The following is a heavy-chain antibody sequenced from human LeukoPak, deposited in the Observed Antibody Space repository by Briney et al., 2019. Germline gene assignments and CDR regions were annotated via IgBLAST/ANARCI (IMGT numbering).Heavy chain of an antibody. CDR3: ARDYSYSGSYLAPFDY. V-gene: IGHV3-48*03. Sequence: GGSLRLSCAASGFTFSNYEMHWVRQAPGKGLEWVSYISSSGSDIYYADSVKGRFTISRDNAKNSLYLQMNSLRAEDTALYYCARDYSYSGSYLAPFDYWGQGTLVTVSS. J-gene: IGHJ4*02. CDR1: GFTFSNYE. CDR2: ISSSGSDI. D-gene: IGHD1-26*01.